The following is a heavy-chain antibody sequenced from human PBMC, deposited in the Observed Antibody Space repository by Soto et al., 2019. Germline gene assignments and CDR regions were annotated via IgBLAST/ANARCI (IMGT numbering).Heavy chain of an antibody. CDR3: ALPFLPGPCSTSAPSGNYYFDMDV. CDR2: ISSTGRNT. CDR1: GFTFTNSD. Sequence: PGGSLRLSCAAFGFTFTNSDMSWVRQAPGKGLEWVSAISSTGRNTYYAASVKGRFTISRDNSKNTLYLQMNSLRAEDTAVYYCALPFLPGPCSTSAPSGNYYFDMDVWGQGTTVTVSS. V-gene: IGHV3-23*01. J-gene: IGHJ6*02. D-gene: IGHD6-6*01.